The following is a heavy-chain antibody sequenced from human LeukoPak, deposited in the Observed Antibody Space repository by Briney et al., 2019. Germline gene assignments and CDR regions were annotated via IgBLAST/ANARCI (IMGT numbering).Heavy chain of an antibody. CDR2: IHYSGST. CDR3: ARFSVNSSGYHDAFDI. Sequence: SETLSLTCTVSGGSISNYYWSWIRQPPGKGLEWIGYIHYSGSTNYNPSLKSRVTISVDTSKNQFSLKLSSVTAADTAVYYCARFSVNSSGYHDAFDIWGQGTMVTVSS. D-gene: IGHD3-22*01. V-gene: IGHV4-59*01. CDR1: GGSISNYY. J-gene: IGHJ3*02.